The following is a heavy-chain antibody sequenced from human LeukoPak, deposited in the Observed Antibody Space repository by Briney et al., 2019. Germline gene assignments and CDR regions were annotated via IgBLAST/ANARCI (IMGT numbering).Heavy chain of an antibody. CDR1: GYTFTSYY. CDR3: ARDQSSGWFDY. J-gene: IGHJ4*02. V-gene: IGHV1-46*01. Sequence: GASVKVSCKASGYTFTSYYMHWVRQAPGQGLEWMGIINPSGGSTSYAQKFQGRVTMTRDTSTSTVYMELSSLRSEDTAVYYRARDQSSGWFDYWGQGTLVTVSS. CDR2: INPSGGST. D-gene: IGHD6-19*01.